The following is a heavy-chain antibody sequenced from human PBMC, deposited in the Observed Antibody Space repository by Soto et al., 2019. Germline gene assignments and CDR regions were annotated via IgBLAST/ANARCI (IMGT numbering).Heavy chain of an antibody. CDR2: TYYRSKWYN. Sequence: QVQLQQSGPGLVKPSQTLSLTCAISGDSVSSHSAAWNWIRQSPSRGLEWLGRTYYRSKWYNDYAVSVKSRITINPDPSKNQFSLQLNSVTPEDTAVYYCARGVGNSSGWWSYYYYGMDVWGQGTTVTVSS. J-gene: IGHJ6*02. D-gene: IGHD6-19*01. V-gene: IGHV6-1*01. CDR1: GDSVSSHSAA. CDR3: ARGVGNSSGWWSYYYYGMDV.